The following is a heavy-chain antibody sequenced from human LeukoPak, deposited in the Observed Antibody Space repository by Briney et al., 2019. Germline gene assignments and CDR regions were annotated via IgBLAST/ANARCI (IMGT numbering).Heavy chain of an antibody. CDR2: INPNSGGS. J-gene: IGHJ4*02. V-gene: IGHV1-2*02. Sequence: VASVKVSCKASGYTFTGYYMHWVRQAPGQGLEWMGWINPNSGGSNYAQKFQGRVTMTRDTSISTAYMELSRLRSDDTAVYYCARESARGPRGFDYWGQGTLVTVSS. CDR1: GYTFTGYY. CDR3: ARESARGPRGFDY.